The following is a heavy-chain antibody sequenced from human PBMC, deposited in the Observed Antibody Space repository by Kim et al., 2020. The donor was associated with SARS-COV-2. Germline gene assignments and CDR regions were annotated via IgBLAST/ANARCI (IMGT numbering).Heavy chain of an antibody. V-gene: IGHV1-8*01. CDR2: MNPNSGNT. D-gene: IGHD6-13*01. Sequence: ASVKVSCKASGYTFTSYDINWVRQATGKGLEWMGWMNPNSGNTGNAQKFQGRVTMTRNTSIRTAYMELSSLRSEDTAVYYCARGFRAAAGPFYYYYYMDVWGKGTTVTVS. CDR1: GYTFTSYD. CDR3: ARGFRAAAGPFYYYYYMDV. J-gene: IGHJ6*03.